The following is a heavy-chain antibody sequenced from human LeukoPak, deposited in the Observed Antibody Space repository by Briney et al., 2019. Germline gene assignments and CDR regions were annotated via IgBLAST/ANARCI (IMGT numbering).Heavy chain of an antibody. V-gene: IGHV3-74*01. CDR2: INSDGSST. J-gene: IGHJ4*02. D-gene: IGHD4-23*01. Sequence: PGGSLRLSCAASGFTFSGYWMHWVRQAPGKGLVWVSRINSDGSSTSYADSVKGRFTISRDNAKNTLYLQMNSLRAEDTAVYYCAREDGGNYLDYWGQGTLVTVSS. CDR3: AREDGGNYLDY. CDR1: GFTFSGYW.